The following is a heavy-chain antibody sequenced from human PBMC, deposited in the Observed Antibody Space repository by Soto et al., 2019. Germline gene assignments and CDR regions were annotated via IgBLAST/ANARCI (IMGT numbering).Heavy chain of an antibody. CDR1: GFTVSSNY. CDR2: IYSGGST. V-gene: IGHV3-53*02. CDR3: ARDGSNEGSGSSDYYYDGMDV. J-gene: IGHJ6*02. Sequence: EVQLVETGGGLIQPGGSLRLSCAASGFTVSSNYMSWVRQAPGKGLEWVSVIYSGGSTYYADSVKGRFTISRDNSKNTLYLQMNSLRAEDTAVYYCARDGSNEGSGSSDYYYDGMDVWGQGTTVTVSS. D-gene: IGHD3-10*01.